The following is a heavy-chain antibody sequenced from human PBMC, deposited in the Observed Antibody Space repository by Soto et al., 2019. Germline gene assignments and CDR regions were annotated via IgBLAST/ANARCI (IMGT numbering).Heavy chain of an antibody. J-gene: IGHJ4*02. Sequence: SLRLSWAASGFTFNTYVMSWVRQAPGKGLEWVSEISGNSANTYYADSVKGRFTISRDKSKNTLYLQMNSLRADDTAVYYCAKKLGPVDGRKEPLDYWGQGTLVTVSS. CDR1: GFTFNTYV. CDR3: AKKLGPVDGRKEPLDY. D-gene: IGHD1-26*01. V-gene: IGHV3-23*01. CDR2: ISGNSANT.